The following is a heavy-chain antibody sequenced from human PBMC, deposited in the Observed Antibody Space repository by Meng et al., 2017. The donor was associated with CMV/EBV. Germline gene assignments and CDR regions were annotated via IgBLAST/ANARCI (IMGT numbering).Heavy chain of an antibody. J-gene: IGHJ4*02. V-gene: IGHV4-59*01. CDR2: VSYSGNT. CDR1: GVSITSFY. CDR3: ARDAYNSFDS. Sequence: SETLSLTCSVSGVSITSFYWTWVRQAPGKGLEWIGYVSYSGNTNYNPSFRSRVTISRETSRNQFSLHLTPVTAADTAVYFCARDAYNSFDSWGLGTLVTVSS. D-gene: IGHD5-24*01.